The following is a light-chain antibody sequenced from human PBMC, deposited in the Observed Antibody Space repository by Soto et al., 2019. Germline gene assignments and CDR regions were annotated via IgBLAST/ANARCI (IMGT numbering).Light chain of an antibody. V-gene: IGLV1-51*01. Sequence: QSVLTQPPSVSAAPGQKVTISCSGSSSNIGNNYVSWFQQFPGTAPKVLIYDDNNRPSGIPDRFSGSKSGTSATLGITGLQTGDEADYYCGTWDNSLRAWLFGGGTKLTVL. J-gene: IGLJ3*02. CDR2: DDN. CDR1: SSNIGNNY. CDR3: GTWDNSLRAWL.